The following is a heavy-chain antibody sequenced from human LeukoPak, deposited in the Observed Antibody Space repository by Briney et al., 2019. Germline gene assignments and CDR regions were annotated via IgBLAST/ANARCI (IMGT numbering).Heavy chain of an antibody. D-gene: IGHD6-19*01. CDR2: TYYRSKWYN. V-gene: IGHV6-1*01. CDR3: ARDTYSSGWYTYYYYYGMDV. Sequence: SQTLSLTCAISGDSVSSNSAAWNWIRQSPSGGLEWLGRTYYRSKWYNDYAVSVKSRITINPDTSKNQFSLQLNSVTPEDTAVYYCARDTYSSGWYTYYYYYGMDVWGQGTTVTVSS. J-gene: IGHJ6*02. CDR1: GDSVSSNSAA.